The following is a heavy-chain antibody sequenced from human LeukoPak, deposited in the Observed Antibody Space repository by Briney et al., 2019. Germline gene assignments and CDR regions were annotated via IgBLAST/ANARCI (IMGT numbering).Heavy chain of an antibody. J-gene: IGHJ4*02. Sequence: GGSLRLSCVASGFTFSSHWMHWVRQAPGKGLVWVSRINGDGSTINYAGSVKGRFTISRDNAKNSLYLQMNSLRAEDTAVYYCAREVGPLDYWGQGTLVTVSS. CDR3: AREVGPLDY. D-gene: IGHD2-15*01. V-gene: IGHV3-74*01. CDR2: INGDGSTI. CDR1: GFTFSSHW.